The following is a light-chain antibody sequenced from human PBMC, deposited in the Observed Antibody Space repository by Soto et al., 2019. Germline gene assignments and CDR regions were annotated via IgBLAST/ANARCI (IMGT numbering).Light chain of an antibody. J-gene: IGLJ1*01. CDR3: SSYAGSSNV. V-gene: IGLV2-8*01. CDR2: EVN. Sequence: QSALTQPPSASGSPGQSVALSCTGTSSDVGGYNYVSWYQQHPGKAPKLMIYEVNKRPSGVPDRFSGSKSGNTASLTVSGRQAEDEADYYCSSYAGSSNVFGTGTKLTV. CDR1: SSDVGGYNY.